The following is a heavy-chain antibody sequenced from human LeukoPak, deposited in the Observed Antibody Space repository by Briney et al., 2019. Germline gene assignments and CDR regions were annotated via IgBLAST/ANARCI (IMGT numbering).Heavy chain of an antibody. CDR2: IYYSGST. CDR1: GGSISSYY. V-gene: IGHV4-59*12. CDR3: ARGRSAYDSSGYYYGN. Sequence: SEALSLTCTVSGGSISSYYWSWIRQPPGKGLEWIGYIYYSGSTNYNPSLKSRVTISVDTSKNQFSLNLSSVTAADTAVYYCARGRSAYDSSGYYYGNWGQGTPVTVSS. J-gene: IGHJ4*02. D-gene: IGHD3-22*01.